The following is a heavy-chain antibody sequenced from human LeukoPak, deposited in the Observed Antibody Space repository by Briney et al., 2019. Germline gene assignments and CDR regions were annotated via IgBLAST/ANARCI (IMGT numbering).Heavy chain of an antibody. J-gene: IGHJ4*02. CDR3: ARGVTYSFDY. D-gene: IGHD2-21*02. Sequence: SQTLSLTCAISGDSVSSTSAAWNWIRQSPSRGLEWLGGTYYRSQWYNEYAASVIRRITINSDTSKNHFSLQLNSVTPGDTAVYYCARGVTYSFDYWGQGTLVTVSS. V-gene: IGHV6-1*01. CDR2: TYYRSQWYN. CDR1: GDSVSSTSAA.